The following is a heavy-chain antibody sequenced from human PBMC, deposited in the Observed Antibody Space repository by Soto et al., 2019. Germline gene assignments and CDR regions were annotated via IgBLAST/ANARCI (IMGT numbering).Heavy chain of an antibody. CDR2: XXXXXXXX. D-gene: IGHD6-13*01. V-gene: IGHV1-46*01. CDR1: GYTFTSYF. CDR3: ARDLSGSSWYLGILDY. Sequence: SVKVSCKTSGYTFTSYFMHWLRQAPGKGLEWMGIXXXXXXXXXXXXKFQGRVTMTRDTSTSTVYVELSSLRSEDTAVYYCARDLSGSSWYLGILDYWGQGTLVTVSS. J-gene: IGHJ4*02.